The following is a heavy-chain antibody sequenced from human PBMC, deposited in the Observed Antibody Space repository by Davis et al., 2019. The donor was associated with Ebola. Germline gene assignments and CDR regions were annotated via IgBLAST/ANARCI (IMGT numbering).Heavy chain of an antibody. D-gene: IGHD3-10*01. V-gene: IGHV3-13*01. Sequence: GESLKISCAASGFTFSNYDMHWVRQTAGRGLEWVAGIGSAGDTYYPGSMKGRFTISRDNARNSLYLQMNGLRDEDTAVYYCARSYLISTWGQGTLVTVSS. CDR1: GFTFSNYD. CDR2: IGSAGDT. J-gene: IGHJ5*02. CDR3: ARSYLIST.